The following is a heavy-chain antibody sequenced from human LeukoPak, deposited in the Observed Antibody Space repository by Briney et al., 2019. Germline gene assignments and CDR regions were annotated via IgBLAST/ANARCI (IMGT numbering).Heavy chain of an antibody. V-gene: IGHV4-59*01. D-gene: IGHD2-15*01. CDR3: ARDGPHCSSGSCYFDC. Sequence: SETLSLTCTVSGGSISSYYWSWIRKSPGKGLEWIGYIYYSGSTNYNPSLKSRVTISVDTSRNQFSLKLRSVTAADTAVYYCARDGPHCSSGSCYFDCWGQGTLVTVSS. J-gene: IGHJ4*02. CDR2: IYYSGST. CDR1: GGSISSYY.